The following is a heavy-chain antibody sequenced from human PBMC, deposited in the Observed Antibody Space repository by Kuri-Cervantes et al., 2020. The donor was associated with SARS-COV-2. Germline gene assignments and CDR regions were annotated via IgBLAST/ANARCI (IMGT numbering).Heavy chain of an antibody. CDR3: ARARGFGTETNWFDP. CDR2: INPNSGGT. J-gene: IGHJ5*02. CDR1: GYTFTGYY. D-gene: IGHD3-10*01. Sequence: ASVKVSCKASGYTFTGYYMHWVRQAPGQGLEWMGWINPNSGGTNYAQKFQGRVTMTRDTSISTAYMELSRLRSDDTAVYYCARARGFGTETNWFDPWGQGTLVTVSS. V-gene: IGHV1-2*02.